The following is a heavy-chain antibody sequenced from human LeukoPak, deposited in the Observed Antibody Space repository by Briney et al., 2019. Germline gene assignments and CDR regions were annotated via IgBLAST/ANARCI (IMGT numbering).Heavy chain of an antibody. V-gene: IGHV3-74*01. J-gene: IGHJ6*03. CDR1: GFTFRSYW. CDR2: INSDGSST. CDR3: AKNPHYYYYMDV. Sequence: GGSLRLSCAASGFTFRSYWINWVRPAPGKGLVWVSRINSDGSSTSYADSVKGRFTISRDNAKNTLYLQMNSLRAEDTAVYYCAKNPHYYYYMDVWGKGTTVTVSS. D-gene: IGHD2/OR15-2a*01.